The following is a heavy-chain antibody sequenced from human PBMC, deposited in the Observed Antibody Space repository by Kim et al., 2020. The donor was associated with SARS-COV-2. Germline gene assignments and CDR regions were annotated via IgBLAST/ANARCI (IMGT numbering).Heavy chain of an antibody. Sequence: GVSLRLSCAASGFTFSSYAMSWVRQAPGKGLEWVSAISGSGGSTYYADSVKGRFTISRDNSKNTLYLQMNSLRAEDTAVYYCAKAKVLWFGELLSFDYWGQGTLVTVSS. D-gene: IGHD3-10*01. CDR3: AKAKVLWFGELLSFDY. CDR1: GFTFSSYA. J-gene: IGHJ4*02. V-gene: IGHV3-23*01. CDR2: ISGSGGST.